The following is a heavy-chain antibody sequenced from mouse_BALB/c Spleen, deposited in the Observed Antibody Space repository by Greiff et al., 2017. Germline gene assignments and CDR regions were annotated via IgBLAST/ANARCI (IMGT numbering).Heavy chain of an antibody. Sequence: EVHLVESGGGLVQPGGSPRLSCATSGFTFTDYYMSWVRQPPGKALEWLGFIRNKANGYTTEYSASVKGRFTISRDNSQSILYLQMNTLRAEDSATYYCARDWDYWGQGTTLTVSS. V-gene: IGHV7-3*02. J-gene: IGHJ2*01. CDR3: ARDWDY. CDR1: GFTFTDYY. CDR2: IRNKANGYTT.